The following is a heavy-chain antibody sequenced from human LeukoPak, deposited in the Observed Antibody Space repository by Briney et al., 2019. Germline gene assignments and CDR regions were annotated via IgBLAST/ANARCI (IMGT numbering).Heavy chain of an antibody. D-gene: IGHD2-8*02. CDR2: VHYSGNT. CDR1: GGSISTNSYF. Sequence: SETLSLTCTVSGGSISTNSYFWGWIRQPPGKGLEWIGNVHYSGNTYYNPSLKSRVTVSLDTSKNQFSLMLSSVTASDTAVYYCARINHGDYWHFDYWGQGTLVTVSS. J-gene: IGHJ4*02. CDR3: ARINHGDYWHFDY. V-gene: IGHV4-39*01.